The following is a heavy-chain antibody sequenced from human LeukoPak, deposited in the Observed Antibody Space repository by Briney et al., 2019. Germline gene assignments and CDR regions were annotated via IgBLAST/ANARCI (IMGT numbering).Heavy chain of an antibody. CDR1: GYTFTSYY. J-gene: IGHJ4*02. CDR2: INPSGGST. Sequence: ASVKVSCKASGYTFTSYYMHWVRQAPGQGLEWMGIINPSGGSTSYAQKFQGRVTMTRDMSTSSVYMELSSLRSEDTAVYYCARNIAAAGDPFDYWVQGTLVTVSS. D-gene: IGHD6-13*01. V-gene: IGHV1-46*01. CDR3: ARNIAAAGDPFDY.